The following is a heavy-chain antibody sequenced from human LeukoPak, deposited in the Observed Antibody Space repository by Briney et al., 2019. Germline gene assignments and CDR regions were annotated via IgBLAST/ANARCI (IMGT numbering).Heavy chain of an antibody. CDR2: INLSGGST. D-gene: IGHD2-21*02. Sequence: ASVKVSCKASVDTFTNYYMHWVLQAPGQGLEWMGVINLSGGSTTYAQKFQGRVTMTRDTSTSTAYMDLSSLRSDDTAVYYCARVGVTATSDYWGQGTLVTVSS. V-gene: IGHV1-46*01. J-gene: IGHJ4*02. CDR3: ARVGVTATSDY. CDR1: VDTFTNYY.